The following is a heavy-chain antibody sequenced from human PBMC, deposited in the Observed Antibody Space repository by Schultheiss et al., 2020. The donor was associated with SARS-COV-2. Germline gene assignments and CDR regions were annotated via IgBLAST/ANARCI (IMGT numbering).Heavy chain of an antibody. J-gene: IGHJ6*03. Sequence: GESLKISCAASGFTFSGYYWSWIRQPPGKGLEWVSYISSSGSTIYYADSVKGRFTISRDNSKNTLYLQMNSLRAEDTAVYYCAKYGEFHYYYYMDVWGKGTTVTVSS. CDR2: ISSSGSTI. V-gene: IGHV3-11*01. CDR3: AKYGEFHYYYYMDV. D-gene: IGHD4-17*01. CDR1: GFTFSGYY.